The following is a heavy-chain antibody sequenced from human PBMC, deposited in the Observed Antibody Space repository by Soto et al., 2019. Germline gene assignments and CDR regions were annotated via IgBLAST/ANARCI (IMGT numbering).Heavy chain of an antibody. CDR1: GGSIRSGDYS. Sequence: SETLSLTCTVSGGSIRSGDYSWNWIQQPPGKGLEWIGYIYYGGSTNYNPSLQSRVAISVDTSQNQFSLRVTSATAADTAVYYCARATRGQNYYHGMEVWGQGTTVTVSS. CDR3: ARATRGQNYYHGMEV. V-gene: IGHV4-30-4*07. J-gene: IGHJ6*02. CDR2: IYYGGST.